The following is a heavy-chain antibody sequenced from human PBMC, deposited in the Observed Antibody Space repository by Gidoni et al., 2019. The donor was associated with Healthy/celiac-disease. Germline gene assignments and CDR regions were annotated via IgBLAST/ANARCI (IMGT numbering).Heavy chain of an antibody. Sequence: QVQLQESCPGLVKPPETLSLTCTVSGGSISSYSWSWIRQPPGKGLEWIGYIYYSGSTNYNPSLKSRVTISVDTSKNQFSLKLSSVTAADTAVYYCARGTRYCSGGSCYLFFDYWGQGTLVTVSS. CDR2: IYYSGST. J-gene: IGHJ4*02. D-gene: IGHD2-15*01. CDR1: GGSISSYS. V-gene: IGHV4-59*01. CDR3: ARGTRYCSGGSCYLFFDY.